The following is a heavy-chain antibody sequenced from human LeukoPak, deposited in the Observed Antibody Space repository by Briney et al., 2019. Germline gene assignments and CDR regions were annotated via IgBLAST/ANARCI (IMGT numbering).Heavy chain of an antibody. CDR3: ARSGYSYGADAFDI. CDR2: IYYSWST. V-gene: IGHV4-59*01. CDR1: GGFISRYY. Sequence: SETLSLTCTRSGGFISRYYWSWIRQPPGKGLEWIGYIYYSWSTNYSPSLKSRVTISVDTSKNQFSLKLSSVTAADTAVYYCARSGYSYGADAFDIWGQGTMVTVSS. J-gene: IGHJ3*02. D-gene: IGHD5-18*01.